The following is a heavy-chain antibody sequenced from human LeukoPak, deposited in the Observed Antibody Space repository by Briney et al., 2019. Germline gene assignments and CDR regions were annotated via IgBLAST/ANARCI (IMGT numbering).Heavy chain of an antibody. J-gene: IGHJ4*02. Sequence: ASVKVSCKASGYTFTGYYMHWVRQAPGQGLEWMGWINPNSGGTNYAQKFQGRVTMTRGTSISTAYMELSRLRSDDTAVYYCARGITGTTLGIDYRGQGTLVTVSS. V-gene: IGHV1-2*02. CDR1: GYTFTGYY. CDR3: ARGITGTTLGIDY. CDR2: INPNSGGT. D-gene: IGHD1-7*01.